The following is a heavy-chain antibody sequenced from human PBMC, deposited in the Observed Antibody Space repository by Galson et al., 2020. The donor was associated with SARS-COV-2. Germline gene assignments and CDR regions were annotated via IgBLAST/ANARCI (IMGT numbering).Heavy chain of an antibody. V-gene: IGHV3-30*04. CDR2: ISYDGSNK. J-gene: IGHJ6*02. Sequence: GGSLRLSCAASGFTFSSYAMHWVRQAPGKGLEWVAVISYDGSNKYYADSVKGRFTISRDNSKNTLFLQMNSLRAEDTAVHYCVRDQKPVTDYDILTGTYNYYGMDVWGQGTTVTVSS. CDR1: GFTFSSYA. D-gene: IGHD3-9*01. CDR3: VRDQKPVTDYDILTGTYNYYGMDV.